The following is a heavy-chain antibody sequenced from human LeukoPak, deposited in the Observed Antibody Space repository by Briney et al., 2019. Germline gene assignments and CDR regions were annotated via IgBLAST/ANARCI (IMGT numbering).Heavy chain of an antibody. CDR2: IIVISGST. Sequence: ASVKVSCKASGGTLTYDSVSWVRQAPGQGLEWVGGIIVISGSTTYAQKFKGRVTIRADEATSTVFMKLNSLTVEDTGVYYCARDRKDGSQLLYYFDPWGQGTLISISS. J-gene: IGHJ4*02. V-gene: IGHV1-69*13. CDR3: ARDRKDGSQLLYYFDP. CDR1: GGTLTYDS. D-gene: IGHD1-1*01.